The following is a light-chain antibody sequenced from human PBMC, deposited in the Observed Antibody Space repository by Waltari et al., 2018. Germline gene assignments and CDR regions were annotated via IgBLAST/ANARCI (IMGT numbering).Light chain of an antibody. J-gene: IGLJ2*01. CDR1: ITNANDFSY. CDR2: NVR. Sequence: QSALTQPASETGSPGQSITISCTGTITNANDFSYVSWFQQHPGRVPTLLIYNVRNRPSGTSDRFSGSKSGSTASLTISGLQSEDEADYYCFSYTSRSTVVFGGGTKLTVL. V-gene: IGLV2-14*03. CDR3: FSYTSRSTVV.